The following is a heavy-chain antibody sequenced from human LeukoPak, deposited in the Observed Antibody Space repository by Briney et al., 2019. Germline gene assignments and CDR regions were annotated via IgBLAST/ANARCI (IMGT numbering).Heavy chain of an antibody. CDR3: ATGGPYSGSY. V-gene: IGHV4-4*02. J-gene: IGHJ4*02. CDR1: GGSISGGNW. D-gene: IGHD1-26*01. Sequence: PSETLSLTCAVSGGSISGGNWWSWVRQSPGRGLEWIGKFYDSENTNYNPSLKSRVTISVDKSKNQFSLNLRSVTAADTAVYYCATGGPYSGSYWGQGALVTVSS. CDR2: FYDSENT.